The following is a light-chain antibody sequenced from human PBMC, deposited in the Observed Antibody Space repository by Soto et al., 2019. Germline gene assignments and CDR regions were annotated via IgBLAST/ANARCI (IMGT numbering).Light chain of an antibody. CDR2: DAF. Sequence: AIQLTPSPSSLSASVGDRVTITCRASQSISTHLSWYQQKPGKAPKLLIFDAFSLESGVPSRFSGSGSGTEFTLTISSLQPEDFATYYCQQYNPNSALTFGGGTKVDIK. CDR3: QQYNPNSALT. V-gene: IGKV1-13*02. CDR1: QSISTH. J-gene: IGKJ4*01.